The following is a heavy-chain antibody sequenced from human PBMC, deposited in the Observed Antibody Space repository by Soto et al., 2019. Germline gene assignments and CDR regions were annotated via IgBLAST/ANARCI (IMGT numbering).Heavy chain of an antibody. V-gene: IGHV3-23*01. CDR3: AKPAGYCTSTSCYPPDN. J-gene: IGHJ4*02. D-gene: IGHD2-2*03. CDR2: ISGNGGIT. Sequence: GGSLRLSCAASGLTFSNYGMSWVRQAPGKGLEWVSAISGNGGITYYADSVKGRFTVSRDNSKNTVYLQLNSLRAEDTAVYYCAKPAGYCTSTSCYPPDNWGQGTLVTVSS. CDR1: GLTFSNYG.